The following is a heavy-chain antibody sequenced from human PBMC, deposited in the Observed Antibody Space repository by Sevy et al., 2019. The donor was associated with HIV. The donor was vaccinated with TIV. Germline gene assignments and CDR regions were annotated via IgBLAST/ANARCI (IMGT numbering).Heavy chain of an antibody. CDR2: ISGSGDTT. D-gene: IGHD3-3*01. CDR3: AKVGDGFWSGPEVNWFDP. J-gene: IGHJ5*02. V-gene: IGHV3-23*01. Sequence: GGSPRLSCAASGFNFHSYAMTWVRQAPGKGLEWVSAISGSGDTTYFADSVRGRFTVSRDNLKNTVFLQLNSLRVEDTAVYFCAKVGDGFWSGPEVNWFDPWGQGTLVTVSS. CDR1: GFNFHSYA.